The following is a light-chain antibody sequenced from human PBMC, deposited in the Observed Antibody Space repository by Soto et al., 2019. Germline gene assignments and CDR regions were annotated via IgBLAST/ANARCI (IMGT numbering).Light chain of an antibody. CDR1: SSNIGSNT. Sequence: QSVLTQPPSASGTPGQRVTISCSGSSSNIGSNTVNWYQQLPGTAPKLFIYTNNQRPSGVPDRFSGSKSSTSASLAISGLQSEDEADYYCATWDDSLNGRVFGGGTKVTVL. CDR3: ATWDDSLNGRV. J-gene: IGLJ1*01. CDR2: TNN. V-gene: IGLV1-44*01.